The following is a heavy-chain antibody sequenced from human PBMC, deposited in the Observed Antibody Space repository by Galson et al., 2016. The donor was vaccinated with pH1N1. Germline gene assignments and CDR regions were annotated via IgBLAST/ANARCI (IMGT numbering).Heavy chain of an antibody. Sequence: PALVKPTQTLTLTCTFSGFSLSTSGVGVGWIRQPPGKALEWLALIYWDDDKRYSPSLKGRLTLTKDTSKNQVVLTMTNMDPVDTATYYCARNGYGDYVGYFDYWGQGTLVTVSS. J-gene: IGHJ4*02. D-gene: IGHD4-17*01. CDR3: ARNGYGDYVGYFDY. CDR2: IYWDDDK. V-gene: IGHV2-5*02. CDR1: GFSLSTSGVG.